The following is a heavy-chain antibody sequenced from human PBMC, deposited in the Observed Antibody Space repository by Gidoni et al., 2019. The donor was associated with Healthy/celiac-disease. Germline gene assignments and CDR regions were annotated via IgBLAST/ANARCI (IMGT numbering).Heavy chain of an antibody. CDR2: IWYDGSNK. CDR1: GFTFSSYG. V-gene: IGHV3-33*01. CDR3: AREGGYETDYYFDY. D-gene: IGHD5-12*01. J-gene: IGHJ4*02. Sequence: QVQLVESGGGVVQPGRSLRLSCAASGFTFSSYGMHWVRQAPGKGLEWVAVIWYDGSNKYYADSVKGRFTISRDNSKNTLYLQMNSLRAEDTAVYYCAREGGYETDYYFDYWGQGTLVTVSS.